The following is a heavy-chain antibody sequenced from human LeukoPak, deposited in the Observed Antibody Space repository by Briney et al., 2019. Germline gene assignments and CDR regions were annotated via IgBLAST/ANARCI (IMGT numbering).Heavy chain of an antibody. CDR1: GGSISSYY. CDR3: ARRSLQLWNYYFDY. D-gene: IGHD5-18*01. V-gene: IGHV4-59*08. CDR2: IYYSGST. Sequence: SETLSLTRTVSGGSISSYYWSWIRQPPGKGLEWIGYIYYSGSTNYNPSLKSRVTISVDTSKNQFSLKLSSVTAADTAVYYCARRSLQLWNYYFDYWGQGTLVTVSS. J-gene: IGHJ4*02.